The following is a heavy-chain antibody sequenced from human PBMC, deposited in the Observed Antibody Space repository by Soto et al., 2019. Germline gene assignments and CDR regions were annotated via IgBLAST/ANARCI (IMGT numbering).Heavy chain of an antibody. CDR3: AREGYSSGWYRNYYYYYGMDV. V-gene: IGHV4-61*01. CDR1: GGSVSSGSYY. D-gene: IGHD6-19*01. Sequence: KTSETLSLTCTVSGGSVSSGSYYWSWIRQPPGKGLEWIGHIYYSGSTNYNPSLKSRVTISVDTSKNQFSLKLSSVTAADTAVYYCAREGYSSGWYRNYYYYYGMDVWGQGTTVTVSS. J-gene: IGHJ6*02. CDR2: IYYSGST.